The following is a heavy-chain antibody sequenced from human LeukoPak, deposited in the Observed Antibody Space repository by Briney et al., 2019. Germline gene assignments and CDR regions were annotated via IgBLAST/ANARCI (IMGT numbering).Heavy chain of an antibody. J-gene: IGHJ4*02. CDR3: AKESGYYHVSPFDY. CDR1: GFTFSSYA. V-gene: IGHV3-23*01. CDR2: ISGSGVST. D-gene: IGHD5-18*01. Sequence: PGGSLRLSCAASGFTFSSYAMSWVRQAPGKGLEGVSDISGSGVSTYYADSLKGRFTISRDNSKNTLYLQMNSLRVEDTAVYYCAKESGYYHVSPFDYWGQGTLVIVSS.